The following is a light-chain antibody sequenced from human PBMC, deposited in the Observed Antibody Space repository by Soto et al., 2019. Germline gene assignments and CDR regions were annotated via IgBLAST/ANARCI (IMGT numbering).Light chain of an antibody. CDR2: GAS. CDR3: QLTFLTPPPT. CDR1: QSISAC. J-gene: IGKJ4*01. V-gene: IGKV1-39*01. Sequence: IQMTQSPSSLSASLGDRITITCRASQSISACLHWYQQKPRTAPSLLIYGASTLRSGVPSRFSRSGSAKDFALTLSSLQPYDFATYGCQLTFLTPPPTVGGGTKLEIK.